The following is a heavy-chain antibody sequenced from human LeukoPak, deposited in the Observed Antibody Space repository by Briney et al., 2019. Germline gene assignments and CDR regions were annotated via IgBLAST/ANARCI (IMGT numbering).Heavy chain of an antibody. CDR2: ISAYNGNT. Sequence: ASVKVSCKASGYTFTSYGISWVRQAPGQGLEWMGWISAYNGNTNYAQKLQGRVTMTTDTSTSTAYMELRSLRSDDTAVYYCARVGDSSGPYVYFQHWGQGTLVTVSS. CDR3: ARVGDSSGPYVYFQH. V-gene: IGHV1-18*01. CDR1: GYTFTSYG. D-gene: IGHD6-19*01. J-gene: IGHJ1*01.